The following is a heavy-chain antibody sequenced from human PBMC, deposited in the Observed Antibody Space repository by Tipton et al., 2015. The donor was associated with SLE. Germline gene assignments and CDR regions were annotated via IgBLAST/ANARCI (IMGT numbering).Heavy chain of an antibody. Sequence: TLSLTCTVSGGSISSGSYYWGWIRQPPGKGLEWIGHIYTSGSTNYNPSLKSRITISVDTSKNQFSLKLSSVTAADTAVYYCAAEYSSGYSSGWYNWGQGTLVTVSS. J-gene: IGHJ4*02. V-gene: IGHV4-61*09. CDR3: AAEYSSGYSSGWYN. D-gene: IGHD6-19*01. CDR1: GGSISSGSYY. CDR2: IYTSGST.